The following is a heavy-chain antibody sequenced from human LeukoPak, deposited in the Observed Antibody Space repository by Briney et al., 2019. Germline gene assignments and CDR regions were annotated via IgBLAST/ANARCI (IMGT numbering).Heavy chain of an antibody. Sequence: PSETLSLTCTVSGGSISSGSYYWSWIRQPAGKGLEWIGRIYTSGSTNYNPSLKSRVTISVDTSKNQFSLKLSSVTAADTAVYYCARGEMATVRDAFDIWGQGTLVTVSS. CDR3: ARGEMATVRDAFDI. V-gene: IGHV4-61*02. CDR2: IYTSGST. J-gene: IGHJ4*02. CDR1: GGSISSGSYY. D-gene: IGHD5-24*01.